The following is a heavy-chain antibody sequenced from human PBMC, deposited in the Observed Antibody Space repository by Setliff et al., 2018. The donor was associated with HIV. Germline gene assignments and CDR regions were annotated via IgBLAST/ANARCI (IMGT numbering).Heavy chain of an antibody. D-gene: IGHD2-15*01. Sequence: PGGSLRLSCAASGFTFSNSWMTWVRQAPGKGLEWVANIKKDGSDKIYADSVKGRFTISRDNAKNSLSLQMSSLRAEDTAVYYCVRALSGGYCSGGNCFPFDFWGQGTLVTVSS. CDR1: GFTFSNSW. V-gene: IGHV3-7*01. J-gene: IGHJ4*02. CDR3: VRALSGGYCSGGNCFPFDF. CDR2: IKKDGSDK.